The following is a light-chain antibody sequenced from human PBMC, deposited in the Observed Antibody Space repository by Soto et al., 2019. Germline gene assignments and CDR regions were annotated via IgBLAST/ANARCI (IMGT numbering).Light chain of an antibody. CDR2: EVT. V-gene: IGLV2-8*01. CDR3: CSNAGSHYYV. CDR1: SSDVGGYNY. Sequence: QSALAQPPSASGSPGQSVTISCTGTSSDVGGYNYVSWYQQHPGNAPKLLIYEVTKRPSGVPDRFSGSKSGNTASLTVSGLQADDEAEYYCCSNAGSHYYVFGTGTKVTVL. J-gene: IGLJ1*01.